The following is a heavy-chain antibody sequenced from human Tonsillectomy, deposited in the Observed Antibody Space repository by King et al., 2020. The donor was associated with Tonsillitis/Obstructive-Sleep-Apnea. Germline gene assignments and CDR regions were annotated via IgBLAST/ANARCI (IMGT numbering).Heavy chain of an antibody. CDR3: AKDFAAVTGDPGS. V-gene: IGHV3-23*04. CDR2: ISGSNGCT. D-gene: IGHD6-19*01. CDR1: GFTFSTYA. Sequence: VQLVESGGGLVQPGGSLRLSCVASGFTFSTYAMTWVRQAPGKRPEWVSGISGSNGCTYYADPVKGRFTMSRDNSKNTLYLQMNSLRADDTALYYCAKDFAAVTGDPGSWGQGTLVTVSS. J-gene: IGHJ5*02.